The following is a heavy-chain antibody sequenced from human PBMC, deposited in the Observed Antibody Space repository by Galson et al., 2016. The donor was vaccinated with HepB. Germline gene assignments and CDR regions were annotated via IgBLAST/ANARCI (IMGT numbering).Heavy chain of an antibody. Sequence: SCKASGYNFASFGISWVRQAPGQGLEWMGWISVYNGKTQYAQSLQGRLTVTRETSTATVYMELKSLTSDDTAVYYCTRLGADDRAGFYPHWGQGTPVVVSS. V-gene: IGHV1-18*01. J-gene: IGHJ1*01. CDR1: GYNFASFG. D-gene: IGHD3-16*01. CDR3: TRLGADDRAGFYPH. CDR2: ISVYNGKT.